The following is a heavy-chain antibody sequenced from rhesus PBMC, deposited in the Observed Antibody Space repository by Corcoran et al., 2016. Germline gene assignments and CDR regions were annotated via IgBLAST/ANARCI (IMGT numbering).Heavy chain of an antibody. J-gene: IGHJ4*01. CDR1: GGSISDSYR. Sequence: QVQLQESGPGVVKPSETLSLTCAVSGGSISDSYRWSWIRQPPGQGLEWIGYIYGSSTSTNHNPPPKRRVNISKGTSKNQVSLKLGSVTGADTAVYYCARGSRYFDYWGQGVLVTVSS. D-gene: IGHD2-39*01. V-gene: IGHV4S10*01. CDR2: IYGSSTST. CDR3: ARGSRYFDY.